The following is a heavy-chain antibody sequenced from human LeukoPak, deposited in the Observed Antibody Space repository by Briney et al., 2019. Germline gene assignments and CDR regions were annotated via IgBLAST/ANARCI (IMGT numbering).Heavy chain of an antibody. CDR2: IYYSGST. J-gene: IGHJ5*02. Sequence: SETLSLTCTVSGGSISSYYWSWIRQPPGKGLEWIGYIYYSGSTNYNPSLKSRVTISVDTSKNQFSLKLSSVTAADTAVYYCARESGDYVWGSYHNWFDPWGQGTLVTVPS. CDR1: GGSISSYY. CDR3: ARESGDYVWGSYHNWFDP. D-gene: IGHD3-16*02. V-gene: IGHV4-59*01.